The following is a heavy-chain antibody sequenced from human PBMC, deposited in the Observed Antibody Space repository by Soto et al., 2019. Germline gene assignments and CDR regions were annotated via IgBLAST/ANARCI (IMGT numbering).Heavy chain of an antibody. V-gene: IGHV1-69*13. D-gene: IGHD5-12*01. CDR3: ARGRGYSGYDYYGMDV. Sequence: SVKVSCKASGGTCSSYAISWVRPAPVQGLECMVGLIPIFGTENSAQKFQGRVTITADESTSTADMELSILRSEDTAVYYCARGRGYSGYDYYGMDVWGQWTTVTVSS. CDR1: GGTCSSYA. J-gene: IGHJ6*02. CDR2: LIPIFGTE.